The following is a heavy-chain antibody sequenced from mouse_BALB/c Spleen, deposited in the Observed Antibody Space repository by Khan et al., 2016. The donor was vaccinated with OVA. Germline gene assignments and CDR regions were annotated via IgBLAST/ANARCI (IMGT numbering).Heavy chain of an antibody. CDR3: VRGNYYGYAMDY. Sequence: EVQLQESGPGLVKPSQSLSLTCTVTGYSITSDYAWNWIRQFPGNKLEWMGYISYSGSTSYNPPLKSRISITRDTSKNQFFLQLNSLTTEDTATDYSVRGNYYGYAMDYWGQGTSVTVSS. D-gene: IGHD1-1*01. CDR1: GYSITSDYA. V-gene: IGHV3-2*02. CDR2: ISYSGST. J-gene: IGHJ4*01.